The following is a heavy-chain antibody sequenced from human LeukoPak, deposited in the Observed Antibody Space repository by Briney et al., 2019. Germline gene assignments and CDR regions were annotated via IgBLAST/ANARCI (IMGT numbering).Heavy chain of an antibody. D-gene: IGHD6-13*01. Sequence: GASVKVSCKASGYTFTSYDINWVRQATGQGLEWMGWMNPNSGNTGYAQKFQGRVTITRNTSISTAYMELSSLRSEDTAVYYCARGKNSSSWAYYYYYSYMDVWGKGPTVTVSS. CDR2: MNPNSGNT. V-gene: IGHV1-8*03. J-gene: IGHJ6*03. CDR1: GYTFTSYD. CDR3: ARGKNSSSWAYYYYYSYMDV.